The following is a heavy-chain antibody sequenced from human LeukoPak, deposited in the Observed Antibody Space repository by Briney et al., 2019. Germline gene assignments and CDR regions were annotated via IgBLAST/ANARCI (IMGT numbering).Heavy chain of an antibody. CDR1: GGTFSSYA. CDR3: ASNFQSYHFDY. J-gene: IGHJ4*02. Sequence: SSVTVSCTASGGTFSSYAISWVRQAPGQGHEWMGGIIPIFGTANYAQKFQGRVTITADKSTSTAYMELSSLRSEDTAVYYCASNFQSYHFDYWGQGTLVTVSS. D-gene: IGHD3-10*01. V-gene: IGHV1-69*06. CDR2: IIPIFGTA.